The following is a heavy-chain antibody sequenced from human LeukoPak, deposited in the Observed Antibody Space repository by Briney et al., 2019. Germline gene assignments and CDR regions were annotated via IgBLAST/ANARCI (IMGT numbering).Heavy chain of an antibody. CDR3: AAEAHDSSGYLSYYYYYGMDV. CDR1: GFTFTSSA. CDR2: IVLGSGNT. D-gene: IGHD3-22*01. J-gene: IGHJ6*02. V-gene: IGHV1-58*01. Sequence: SVKVSCKASGFTFTSSAVQWVRQARGQGFRWIGWIVLGSGNTNYAQKFQERVTITRDMSTSTAYMELSSLRSEDTAVYYCAAEAHDSSGYLSYYYYYGMDVWGQGTTVTVSS.